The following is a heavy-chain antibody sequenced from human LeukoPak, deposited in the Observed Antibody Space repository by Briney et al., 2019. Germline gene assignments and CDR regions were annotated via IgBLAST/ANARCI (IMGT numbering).Heavy chain of an antibody. CDR1: GFTFSSYG. CDR3: AKDSSQGGDCFDS. V-gene: IGHV3-30*02. CDR2: IRSDGSNK. J-gene: IGHJ4*02. Sequence: PGGSLRLSCAASGFTFSSYGMHWVRQAPGKGLEWVAFIRSDGSNKYYADSVKGRFTISRDNSKNTLYLQMNSLRAEDTAIYYCAKDSSQGGDCFDSWGQGTLVTVSS. D-gene: IGHD3-16*01.